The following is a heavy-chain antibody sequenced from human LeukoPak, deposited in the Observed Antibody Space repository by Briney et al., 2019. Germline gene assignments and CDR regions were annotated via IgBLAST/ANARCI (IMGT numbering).Heavy chain of an antibody. Sequence: GGSLRLSCAASGFTFDDYAMHWVRQGPGKGLEWVSGISWNSAMIAYADSVKGRFTISRDNAKNSLYLQMNSLRAEDTAFYYCAKATYSTSLGYYFDYWGQGTLVTVSS. CDR1: GFTFDDYA. CDR2: ISWNSAMI. CDR3: AKATYSTSLGYYFDY. D-gene: IGHD6-6*01. J-gene: IGHJ4*02. V-gene: IGHV3-9*01.